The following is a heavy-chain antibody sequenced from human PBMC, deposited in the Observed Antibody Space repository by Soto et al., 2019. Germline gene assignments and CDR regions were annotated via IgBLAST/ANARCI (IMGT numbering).Heavy chain of an antibody. J-gene: IGHJ4*02. CDR1: GDSISSYY. D-gene: IGHD2-15*01. CDR3: ARGHLGITTTGTWYDFDY. Sequence: QVQLQESGPRLVKPSETLSLTCTVSGDSISSYYWTWIRQPPGKGLEYIGYIYYSGRTYYNPSLKCRVTIAVDTSKNQCSLKLSSVTAADTAVYYCARGHLGITTTGTWYDFDYWGQGTLVTVSS. CDR2: IYYSGRT. V-gene: IGHV4-59*01.